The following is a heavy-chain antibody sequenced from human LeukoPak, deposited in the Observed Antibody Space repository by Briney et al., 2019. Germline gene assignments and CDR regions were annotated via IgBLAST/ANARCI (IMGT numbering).Heavy chain of an antibody. CDR3: ARDLRL. CDR1: GFTFSNYW. J-gene: IGHJ4*02. V-gene: IGHV3-21*01. Sequence: GGSLRLSCAASGFTFSNYWMHWVRQAPGKGLEWVSSITSSSNYIYYASSVRGRFTISRDNAKNSLYLQMNSLRAEDTAVYYCARDLRLWGQGTLVTVSS. CDR2: ITSSSNYI.